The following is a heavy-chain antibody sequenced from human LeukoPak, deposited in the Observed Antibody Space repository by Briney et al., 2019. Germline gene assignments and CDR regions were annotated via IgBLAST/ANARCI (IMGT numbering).Heavy chain of an antibody. CDR3: VKGSEAYCDSKSDY. J-gene: IGHJ4*02. CDR2: ISSNGGTI. CDR1: GFTFSTYA. D-gene: IGHD3-22*01. V-gene: IGHV3-64D*09. Sequence: GGSLRLSCSVSGFTFSTYAMHWVRQAPGKGLEYVSAISSNGGTIYYTDSVKGRFTISRDNSKSTLYLQLSSLRAEDTAVYYCVKGSEAYCDSKSDYWGQGTLVTVSS.